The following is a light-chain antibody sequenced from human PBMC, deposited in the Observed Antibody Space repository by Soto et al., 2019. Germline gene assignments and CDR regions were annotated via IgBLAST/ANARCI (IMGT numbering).Light chain of an antibody. CDR1: QSVSAW. CDR3: QQYTNTNNPWM. V-gene: IGKV1-5*01. CDR2: DVS. Sequence: DIEMTQSPSILSASVGDSVTITCRASQSVSAWLAWYHVKPGKAPKFLMYDVSSLESGVPSRFSGSGSGTEFTLIISGLQPEDSATYYCQQYTNTNNPWMFGQGTKVDVK. J-gene: IGKJ1*01.